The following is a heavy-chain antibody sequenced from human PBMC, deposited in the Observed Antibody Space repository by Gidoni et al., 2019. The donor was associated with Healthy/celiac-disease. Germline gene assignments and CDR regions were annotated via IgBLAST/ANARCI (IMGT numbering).Heavy chain of an antibody. CDR1: GGSISSGGYS. CDR2: IYHSGST. J-gene: IGHJ6*02. CDR3: ARAAFRGPRLGMDV. V-gene: IGHV4-30-2*01. D-gene: IGHD3-10*01. Sequence: QLQLQESGSGLVKPSQTLSLICAASGGSISSGGYSWSWSRQPPGKGLEWIGYIYHSGSTYYNPSLKSRVTISVDRSKNQFSLKLSSVTAADTAVYYCARAAFRGPRLGMDVWGQGTTVTVSS.